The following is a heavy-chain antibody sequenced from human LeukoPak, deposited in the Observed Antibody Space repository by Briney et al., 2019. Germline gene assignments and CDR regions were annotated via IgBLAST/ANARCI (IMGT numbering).Heavy chain of an antibody. CDR3: ARAEAAADTRSFDY. V-gene: IGHV4-38-2*02. CDR1: GYSISSGYY. D-gene: IGHD6-13*01. Sequence: KALETLSLTCSVSGYSISSGYYWGWIRQPPGKGLEWIGSIYHSGSTYYNPSLKSRVTISVDTSKNQFSLKLSSVTAADTAVYYCARAEAAADTRSFDYWGQGTLVTVSS. CDR2: IYHSGST. J-gene: IGHJ4*02.